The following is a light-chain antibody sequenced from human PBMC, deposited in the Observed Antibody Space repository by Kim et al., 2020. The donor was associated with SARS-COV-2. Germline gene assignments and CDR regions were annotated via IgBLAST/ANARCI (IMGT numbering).Light chain of an antibody. CDR3: SAWDSSLGAVV. Sequence: LIATPTCTGNRNNGGNQGGAWLQPHQGHRPKLLSYRNNNRPSGVSERLSASRSGNTAALTITGLQPEDEADYYCSAWDSSLGAVVFGGGTQLTVL. CDR2: RNN. V-gene: IGLV10-54*01. J-gene: IGLJ2*01. CDR1: RNNGGNQG.